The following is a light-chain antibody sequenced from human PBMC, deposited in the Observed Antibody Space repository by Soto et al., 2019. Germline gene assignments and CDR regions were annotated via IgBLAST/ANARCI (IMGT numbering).Light chain of an antibody. V-gene: IGLV2-18*02. J-gene: IGLJ2*01. CDR2: EVS. CDR1: SSDIGRYNR. CDR3: SSSTTSNTVV. Sequence: QSALTQPPSVSGSPGQSVTISCTGTSSDIGRYNRVSWYQQPPGAAPKLIIYEVSNRPSGVPDRFSGSKSGNTASLTISGLQAEDEADYFCSSSTTSNTVVFGGGTKLTVL.